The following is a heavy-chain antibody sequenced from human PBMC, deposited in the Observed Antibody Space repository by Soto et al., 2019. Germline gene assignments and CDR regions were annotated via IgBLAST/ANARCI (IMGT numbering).Heavy chain of an antibody. D-gene: IGHD3-10*01. Sequence: SETLSLTCAVYGGSFSGYYWTWIRQPPGKGLEWIGSIYYSGSTYYNPSLKSRVTISVDTSKNQFSLKLSSVTAADTAVYYCKAAVPGGMDVWGQGTTVTVSS. V-gene: IGHV4-34*01. CDR2: IYYSGST. J-gene: IGHJ6*02. CDR3: KAAVPGGMDV. CDR1: GGSFSGYY.